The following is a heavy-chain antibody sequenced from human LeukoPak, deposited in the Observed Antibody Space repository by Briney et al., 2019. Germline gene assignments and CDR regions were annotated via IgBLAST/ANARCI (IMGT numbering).Heavy chain of an antibody. V-gene: IGHV1-18*01. Sequence: ASVKVSCKASGYIFTSYGISWVRQAPGQGLEWMGWISAYNDNKNYAQKLQGRVTMTTDTSTSTAYMKLRGLRSDDTAVYCCARESLMTTVTSDAFDIWGQGTMVTVSS. CDR2: ISAYNDNK. D-gene: IGHD4-17*01. CDR3: ARESLMTTVTSDAFDI. CDR1: GYIFTSYG. J-gene: IGHJ3*02.